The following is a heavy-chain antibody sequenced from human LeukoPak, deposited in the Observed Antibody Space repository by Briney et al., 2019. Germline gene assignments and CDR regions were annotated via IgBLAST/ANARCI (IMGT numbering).Heavy chain of an antibody. Sequence: PGGSLRLSCAASGFTFSSYWMHWVRQAPGKGLVWVSRISSDGSSTSYADSVKGRFTISRDNAKNTLYLQMNSLRAEDAAVYYCARVPLWGCGGDCYHFDYWGQGTLVTVSS. CDR2: ISSDGSST. CDR1: GFTFSSYW. V-gene: IGHV3-74*01. J-gene: IGHJ4*02. CDR3: ARVPLWGCGGDCYHFDY. D-gene: IGHD2-21*02.